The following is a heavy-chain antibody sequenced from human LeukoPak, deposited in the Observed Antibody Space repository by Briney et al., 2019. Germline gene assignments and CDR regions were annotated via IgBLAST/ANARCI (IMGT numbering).Heavy chain of an antibody. V-gene: IGHV3-23*01. Sequence: GGSLRLSCAPSGFTFSSYAMSWVRQAPGKGLEWVSSIRDSGDSTYYTDSVKGRFTISRDNSKNTLYLQMNSLRAEDTAVYLCAKDCRCSSSLCEFDYWGQGTLVTVSS. CDR1: GFTFSSYA. J-gene: IGHJ4*02. CDR3: AKDCRCSSSLCEFDY. D-gene: IGHD2/OR15-2a*01. CDR2: IRDSGDST.